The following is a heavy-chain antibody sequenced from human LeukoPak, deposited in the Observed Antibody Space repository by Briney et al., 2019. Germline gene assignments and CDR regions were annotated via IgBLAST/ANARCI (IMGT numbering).Heavy chain of an antibody. CDR2: INHSGST. D-gene: IGHD2-2*01. V-gene: IGHV4-34*01. CDR3: ARGRACTSTSCYAPNYYYYYGMDV. CDR1: GGSFSGCF. Sequence: SETLSLTCAVYGGSFSGCFWSWIRQPPGKGLEWIGEINHSGSTNYNPSLKSRVTISVDTSKNQFSLKLNSVTAADTGVYYCARGRACTSTSCYAPNYYYYYGMDVWGQGTTVTVSS. J-gene: IGHJ6*02.